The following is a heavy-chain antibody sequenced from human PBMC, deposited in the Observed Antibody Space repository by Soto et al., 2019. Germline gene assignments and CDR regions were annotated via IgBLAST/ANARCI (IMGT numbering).Heavy chain of an antibody. V-gene: IGHV1-18*01. J-gene: IGHJ6*02. CDR2: INTYNGNT. CDR3: AMVDVYVTPSPQDV. CDR1: GYSFTRYG. Sequence: QVQLVQSRAEVKNPGASVKVSCKASGYSFTRYGIAWARQAPGQGLEWMGWINTYNGNTNYAQNLQGSVTLTTDTSTSTAYMELTRLRSNDTAIYYCAMVDVYVTPSPQDVWGQGTTVIVSS. D-gene: IGHD3-16*01.